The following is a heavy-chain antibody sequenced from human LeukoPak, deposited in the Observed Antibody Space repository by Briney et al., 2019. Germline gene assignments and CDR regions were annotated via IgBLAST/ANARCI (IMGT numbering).Heavy chain of an antibody. V-gene: IGHV1-8*01. Sequence: GASVKVSCKASGYTFTSYDINWVRQAPGPGLEWMGWMNPNSGNTSYAQKFQGRVTMTRNTSISTAYMELSSLRSEDTAVYYCAIQTGYYYDSSGSEFNDWGQGTLVTVSS. D-gene: IGHD3-22*01. J-gene: IGHJ4*02. CDR2: MNPNSGNT. CDR1: GYTFTSYD. CDR3: AIQTGYYYDSSGSEFND.